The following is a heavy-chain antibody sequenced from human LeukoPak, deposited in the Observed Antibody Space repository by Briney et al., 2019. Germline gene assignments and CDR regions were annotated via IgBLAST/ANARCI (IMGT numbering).Heavy chain of an antibody. CDR1: GFTFRSSA. D-gene: IGHD1-1*01. J-gene: IGHJ4*02. CDR2: ISHDGDTI. CDR3: AKEEVPNDY. V-gene: IGHV3-23*01. Sequence: AGSLRLSCAASGFTFRSSAMSWVRQAPGKGLEWVSAISHDGDTIYYADSVKGRFTISRDISKNTLFLQMNILRAEDTAVYYCAKEEVPNDYWGQGTLVTVSS.